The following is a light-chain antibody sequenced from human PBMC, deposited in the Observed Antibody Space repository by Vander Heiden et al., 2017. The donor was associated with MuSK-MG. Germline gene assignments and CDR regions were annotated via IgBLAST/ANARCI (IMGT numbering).Light chain of an antibody. J-gene: IGKJ2*01. Sequence: TLSASVGDRVTITCRTSQSISTSLAWYQQKPGKGPKLLIYTASSLESGVPSRFSGSGSGTEFTLIITSLHPDDFATYYCQQDNDYPYTFGQGTKLEIK. CDR2: TAS. CDR1: QSISTS. CDR3: QQDNDYPYT. V-gene: IGKV1-5*03.